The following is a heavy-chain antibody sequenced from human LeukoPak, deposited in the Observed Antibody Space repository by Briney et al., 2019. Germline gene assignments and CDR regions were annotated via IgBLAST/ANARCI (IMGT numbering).Heavy chain of an antibody. Sequence: GGSLRLSCAASGFTFSSYAMHWVRQAPGKGLEWVAVISYDGSNKYYADSVKGRFTISRDNSKNTLYLQMNSPRAEDTAVYYCARDLVPGVTLWGGFDYWGQGTLVTVSS. CDR3: ARDLVPGVTLWGGFDY. J-gene: IGHJ4*02. CDR1: GFTFSSYA. D-gene: IGHD2-21*02. V-gene: IGHV3-30*04. CDR2: ISYDGSNK.